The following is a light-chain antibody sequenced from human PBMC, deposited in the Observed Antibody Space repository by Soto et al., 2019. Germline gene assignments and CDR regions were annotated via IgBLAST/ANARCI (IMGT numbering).Light chain of an antibody. CDR3: QQYGTDPS. J-gene: IGKJ1*01. Sequence: DIQMTHSPSTLSASVGDRVTITCRARQSVSAWFAWYQQKPGNAPNLLIYEASTLKSGVPSRFGGGGSETDFTLAISSLQPYECATVYCQQYGTDPSCGQGIKVEIK. CDR2: EAS. V-gene: IGKV1-5*03. CDR1: QSVSAW.